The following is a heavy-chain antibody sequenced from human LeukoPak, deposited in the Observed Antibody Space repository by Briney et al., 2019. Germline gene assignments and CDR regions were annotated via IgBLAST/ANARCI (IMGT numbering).Heavy chain of an antibody. CDR2: IYYSGST. J-gene: IGHJ6*02. CDR3: ARNWGAAGWSNYYGMDV. Sequence: SQTLSLTCTVSGGSMNNRDYYWSWIRQPPGKGLEWLGYIYYSGSTYYNPSLKSRITISEDTPKNQFSLKLKSVTAADTAVYFCARNWGAAGWSNYYGMDVWGQGTTVIVSS. D-gene: IGHD7-27*01. CDR1: GGSMNNRDYY. V-gene: IGHV4-30-4*01.